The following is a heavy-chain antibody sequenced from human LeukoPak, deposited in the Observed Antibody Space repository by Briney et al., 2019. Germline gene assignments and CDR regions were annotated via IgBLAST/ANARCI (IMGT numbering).Heavy chain of an antibody. CDR2: INIDGSST. J-gene: IGHJ4*02. CDR1: GFTFSPYW. Sequence: PGGSLRLSCAASGFTFSPYWMHWVRQAPGKGLVWVSRINIDGSSTNYADSVKGRFTISRDNSKNTLFLQLNSLRAEDTAVYYCAKDRANWGSATSADYWGQGTLVTVSS. CDR3: AKDRANWGSATSADY. D-gene: IGHD7-27*01. V-gene: IGHV3-74*01.